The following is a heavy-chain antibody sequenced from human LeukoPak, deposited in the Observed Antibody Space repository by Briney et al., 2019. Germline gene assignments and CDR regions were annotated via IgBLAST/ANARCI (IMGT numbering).Heavy chain of an antibody. D-gene: IGHD5-12*01. J-gene: IGHJ6*02. CDR2: IYYSGST. V-gene: IGHV4-59*01. CDR1: GGSISSYY. Sequence: PSETLSLTCTVSGGSISSYYWSWIRQPPGKGLEWIGCIYYSGSTNYNPSLKSRVTISVDTSKNQFSLKLSSVTAADTAVYYCARDRDSGYPRTYYYYGMDVWGQGTTVTVSS. CDR3: ARDRDSGYPRTYYYYGMDV.